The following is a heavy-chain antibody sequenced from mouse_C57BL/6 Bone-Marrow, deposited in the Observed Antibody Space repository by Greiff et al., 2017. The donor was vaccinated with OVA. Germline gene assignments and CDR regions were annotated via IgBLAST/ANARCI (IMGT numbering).Heavy chain of an antibody. CDR1: GFNIKDDY. D-gene: IGHD2-1*01. J-gene: IGHJ4*01. V-gene: IGHV14-4*01. CDR2: IDPENGDT. CDR3: TYIYYGNFYYAMDY. Sequence: VHVKQSGAELVRPGASVKLSCTASGFNIKDDYMHWVKQRPEQGLEWIGWIDPENGDTEYASKFQGKATITADTSSNTAYLQLSSLTSEDTAVYYCTYIYYGNFYYAMDYWGQGTSVTVSS.